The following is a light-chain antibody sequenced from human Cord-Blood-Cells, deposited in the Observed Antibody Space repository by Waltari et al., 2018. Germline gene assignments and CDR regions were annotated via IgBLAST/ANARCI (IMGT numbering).Light chain of an antibody. CDR1: NIGRKN. V-gene: IGLV3-9*01. Sequence: SYELTQPLSVSVALGQTARITCGGNNIGRKNVHWYQQKPGQAPVLVIDRDSKRPSGVPARVTGCNSGNTATLTRSRAEGGDEADYYFQVWDSSTADWVFGGGTKLTVL. CDR3: QVWDSSTADWV. CDR2: RDS. J-gene: IGLJ3*02.